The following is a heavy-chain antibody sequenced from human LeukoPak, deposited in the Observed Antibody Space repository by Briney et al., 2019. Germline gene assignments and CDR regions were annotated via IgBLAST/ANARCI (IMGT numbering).Heavy chain of an antibody. V-gene: IGHV1-69*05. CDR3: ASETQTGTAGYMDV. CDR2: IIPIFGTP. CDR1: GGTFSIYP. J-gene: IGHJ6*03. D-gene: IGHD1-7*01. Sequence: SVKVSCKASGGTFSIYPINWVRQAPGQGLEWMGGIIPIFGTPNYAQKFQGRVTITTDESTTTAYMELGSLRSDDTALYFCASETQTGTAGYMDVWGKGTTVFVSS.